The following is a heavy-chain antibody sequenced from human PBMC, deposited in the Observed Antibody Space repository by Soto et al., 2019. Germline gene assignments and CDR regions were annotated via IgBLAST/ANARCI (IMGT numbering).Heavy chain of an antibody. CDR3: ARVPDPHCSSTSCFTFDY. D-gene: IGHD2-2*01. Sequence: ASVKVSCKASGYTFTGYYMHWVRQAPGQGLEWMGWINPNSGGTHYAQKFQGRVTMTRETPISTAYLEMSRPRSDETAVYYCARVPDPHCSSTSCFTFDYWGKGPLVTV. CDR1: GYTFTGYY. J-gene: IGHJ4*02. CDR2: INPNSGGT. V-gene: IGHV1-2*02.